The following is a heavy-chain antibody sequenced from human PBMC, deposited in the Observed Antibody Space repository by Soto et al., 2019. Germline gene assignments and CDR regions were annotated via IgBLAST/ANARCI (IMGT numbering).Heavy chain of an antibody. CDR1: GGSINSSNW. CDR3: ARVWTTVTNWFDP. J-gene: IGHJ5*01. Sequence: SETLSLTCAVSGGSINSSNWWSWARQPPGKGLEWIGEIYHSGSTNYNPSLKSRVTISVDKSKNQFSLKLSSVTAADTAVYYCARVWTTVTNWFDPWGQGTLVTVSS. CDR2: IYHSGST. V-gene: IGHV4-4*02. D-gene: IGHD4-17*01.